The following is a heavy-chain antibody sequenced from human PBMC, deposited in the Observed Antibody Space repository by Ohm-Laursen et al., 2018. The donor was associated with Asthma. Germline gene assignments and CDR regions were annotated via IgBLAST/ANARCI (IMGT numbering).Heavy chain of an antibody. CDR2: IGAYNGDT. D-gene: IGHD6-6*01. V-gene: IGHV1-18*01. CDR3: ARGGVIAARTVDY. Sequence: ASVKVSCKSSGYTFSSYGISWVRQAPGQGLEWMGWIGAYNGDTNYAQRLQGRITLTTDTFTSTAYMELRSLRSDDTAVYYCARGGVIAARTVDYWGQGTLVTVSS. CDR1: GYTFSSYG. J-gene: IGHJ4*02.